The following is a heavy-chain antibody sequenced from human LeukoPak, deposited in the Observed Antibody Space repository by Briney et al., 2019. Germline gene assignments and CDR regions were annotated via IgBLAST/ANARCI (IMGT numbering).Heavy chain of an antibody. V-gene: IGHV4-59*01. CDR3: ARDDSSGYYDY. CDR1: GGSISSYY. D-gene: IGHD3-22*01. Sequence: SETLSLTCTVSGGSISSYYWSWIRQPPGKGLEWIGYIYYSGSTNYNPSLKSRVTISVDTPKNQFSLKLSSVTAADTAVYHCARDDSSGYYDYWGQGTLVTVSS. J-gene: IGHJ4*02. CDR2: IYYSGST.